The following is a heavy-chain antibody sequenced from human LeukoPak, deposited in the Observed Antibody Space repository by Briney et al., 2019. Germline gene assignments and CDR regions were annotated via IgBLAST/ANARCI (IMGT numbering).Heavy chain of an antibody. CDR2: IYPGDSET. Sequence: GAALQISSKGSGSIFTSYWIGWVRALAGKVLEWMGIIYPGDSETRYSTSFQGQVTISADQSISTGCLQWSSLKASDTAMYHCARLDDSSGYYYYGMDVWGQGTTVTVSS. J-gene: IGHJ6*02. V-gene: IGHV5-51*01. D-gene: IGHD3-22*01. CDR1: GSIFTSYW. CDR3: ARLDDSSGYYYYGMDV.